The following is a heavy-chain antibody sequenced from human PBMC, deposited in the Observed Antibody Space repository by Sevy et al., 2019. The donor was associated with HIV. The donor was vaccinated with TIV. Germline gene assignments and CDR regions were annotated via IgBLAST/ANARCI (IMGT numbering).Heavy chain of an antibody. V-gene: IGHV3-23*01. J-gene: IGHJ4*02. D-gene: IGHD2-21*02. CDR1: GFTFSSYA. Sequence: GGSLRLSCAASGFTFSSYAMSWVRQAPGKGLEWVSDISGSGGSTYYADSVKGRFTISRDNSKNTLYLQMNSLRAEDTAVYYCAKAGIEHIVVVTARYYFDYWGQGTLVTVSS. CDR2: ISGSGGST. CDR3: AKAGIEHIVVVTARYYFDY.